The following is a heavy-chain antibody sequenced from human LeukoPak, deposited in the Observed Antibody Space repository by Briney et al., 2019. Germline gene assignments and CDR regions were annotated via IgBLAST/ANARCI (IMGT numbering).Heavy chain of an antibody. CDR2: IYYSGST. CDR1: GGSISSSSYY. J-gene: IGHJ4*02. D-gene: IGHD6-19*01. Sequence: SETLSLTCTVSGGSISSSSYYWGWIRQPPGKGLEWIGSIYYSGSTYYNPSLKSRVTISVDTSKNQFSLKLSSVTAADTAIYYCARHKILGSSGWYAGFDYWGQGTLVTVSS. V-gene: IGHV4-39*01. CDR3: ARHKILGSSGWYAGFDY.